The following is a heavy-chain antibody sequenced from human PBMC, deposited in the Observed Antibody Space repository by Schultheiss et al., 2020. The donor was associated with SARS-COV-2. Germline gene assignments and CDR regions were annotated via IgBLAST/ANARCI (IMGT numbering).Heavy chain of an antibody. Sequence: GGSLRLSCAASGFTVSSNYMSWVRQAPGKGLEWVAIMWYDGSKKYYADSVKGRFTISRDNSKNTLYLQMNSLRAEDTAVYYCARGKLVPRQQLVIRYYYYYGMDVWGQGTTVTVSS. CDR3: ARGKLVPRQQLVIRYYYYYGMDV. D-gene: IGHD6-13*01. V-gene: IGHV3-33*08. CDR2: MWYDGSKK. CDR1: GFTVSSNY. J-gene: IGHJ6*02.